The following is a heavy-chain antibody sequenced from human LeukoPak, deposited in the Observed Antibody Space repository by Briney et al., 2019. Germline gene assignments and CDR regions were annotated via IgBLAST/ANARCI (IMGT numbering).Heavy chain of an antibody. J-gene: IGHJ5*02. CDR3: ASGREFGWFDP. Sequence: SETLSLTCTVSGGSISSGSYYWSWIRQPAGKGLEWIGRIYTSGSTNYNPSLKSRVTISVDTSKNQFSLKLSSVTAADTAVYYCASGREFGWFDP. D-gene: IGHD3-10*01. CDR1: GGSISSGSYY. V-gene: IGHV4-61*02. CDR2: IYTSGST.